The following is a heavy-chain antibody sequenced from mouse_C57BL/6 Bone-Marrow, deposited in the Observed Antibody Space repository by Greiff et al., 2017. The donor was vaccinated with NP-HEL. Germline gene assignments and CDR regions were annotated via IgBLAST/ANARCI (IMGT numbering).Heavy chain of an antibody. Sequence: QVQLQQPGAELVKPGASVKVSCKASGYTFTSYWMHWVKQRPGQGLEWIGRIHPSDSDTNYNQKFKGKATFTVDKSSSTAYMQLSSLTSEDSAVYYCAIWEPRTNFDYWGQGTTLTVSS. CDR3: AIWEPRTNFDY. D-gene: IGHD1-1*01. CDR2: IHPSDSDT. J-gene: IGHJ2*01. V-gene: IGHV1-74*01. CDR1: GYTFTSYW.